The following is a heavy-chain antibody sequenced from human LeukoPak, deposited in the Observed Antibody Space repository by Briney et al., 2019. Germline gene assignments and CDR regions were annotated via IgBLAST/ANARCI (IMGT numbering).Heavy chain of an antibody. CDR3: AGAKNDYDSSGFASFDY. CDR1: GFTFSSYG. Sequence: GGSLRLSCVASGFTFSSYGMHWVRQAPGKGLEWVAIIWYDGSNIHHVDSVKGRFTISRDNSKNTLYLQMNSLRAEDTAVYYCAGAKNDYDSSGFASFDYWGQGALVTVSS. CDR2: IWYDGSNI. V-gene: IGHV3-33*01. D-gene: IGHD3-22*01. J-gene: IGHJ4*02.